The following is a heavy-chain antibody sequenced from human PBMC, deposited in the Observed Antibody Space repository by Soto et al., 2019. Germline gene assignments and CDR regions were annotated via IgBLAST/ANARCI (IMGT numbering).Heavy chain of an antibody. D-gene: IGHD2-2*01. CDR1: GFTFSTYA. CDR3: ARPYCSRTRCSLYYYAMDV. V-gene: IGHV3-30-3*01. J-gene: IGHJ6*02. CDR2: ISSDGSHQ. Sequence: QVQLVESGGGVVQPGWSLRLSCAASGFTFSTYAIHWVRQAPGKGLEWVAVISSDGSHQYYADSVRGRFTVSRDNSKNTLYRQMNGLRAEDTAAYYCARPYCSRTRCSLYYYAMDVWGQGTTVTVSS.